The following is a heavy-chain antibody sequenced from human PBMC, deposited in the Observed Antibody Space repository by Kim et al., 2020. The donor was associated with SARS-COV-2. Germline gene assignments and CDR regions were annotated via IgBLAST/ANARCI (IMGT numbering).Heavy chain of an antibody. CDR1: GGSISNYY. Sequence: SETLSLTCTVSGGSISNYYWNWIRQPPGKELEWMGYIFYSGTTNYNLSLKSRVTISLDTSKNQFSLKLTSVTAADTAVYFCARGGTNQLAQVWGQGTLVT. CDR3: ARGGTNQLAQV. J-gene: IGHJ4*02. D-gene: IGHD2-2*01. CDR2: IFYSGTT. V-gene: IGHV4-59*13.